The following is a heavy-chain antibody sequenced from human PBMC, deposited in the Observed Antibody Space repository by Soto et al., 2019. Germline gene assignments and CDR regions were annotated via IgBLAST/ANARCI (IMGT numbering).Heavy chain of an antibody. CDR3: ARVPQRIAVSGTSSRYYFND. D-gene: IGHD6-19*01. J-gene: IGHJ4*02. CDR2: ISSRGTYI. Sequence: EVQLVESGGGLVKPGGSLRLSCAASGFTFSNHTMNWVRQAPGRGLEWVSSISSRGTYIYYADSVKGRFTISRDNAKNALYLQTNSRRAEDTAVYYCARVPQRIAVSGTSSRYYFNDWGRGILVTVSS. V-gene: IGHV3-21*01. CDR1: GFTFSNHT.